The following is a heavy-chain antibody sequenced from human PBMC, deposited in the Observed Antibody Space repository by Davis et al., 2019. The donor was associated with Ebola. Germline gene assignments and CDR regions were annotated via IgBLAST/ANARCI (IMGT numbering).Heavy chain of an antibody. V-gene: IGHV1-69*04. CDR2: IIPILGIA. Sequence: SVKVSCKASGGTFSSYAISWVRQAPGQGLEWMGRIIPILGIANYAQKFQGRVTITADKSTSTAYMELSSLRSEDTAVYYCARAPDRGQYNWFDPWGQGTLVTVSS. CDR1: GGTFSSYA. D-gene: IGHD2-15*01. CDR3: ARAPDRGQYNWFDP. J-gene: IGHJ5*02.